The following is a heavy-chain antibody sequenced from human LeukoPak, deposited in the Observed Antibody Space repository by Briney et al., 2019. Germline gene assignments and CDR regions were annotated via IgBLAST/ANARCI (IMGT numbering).Heavy chain of an antibody. J-gene: IGHJ4*02. CDR3: ARGQKRGYCSSTSCYARYYFDY. Sequence: SETLSLTCAVYGGSFSGYYWSWIRQPPGKGLEWIGEINHSGNTNYNPSLKSRVTISVDTSKNQFSLKLSSVTAADTAVYYCARGQKRGYCSSTSCYARYYFDYWGQGTLVTVSS. CDR1: GGSFSGYY. V-gene: IGHV4-34*01. D-gene: IGHD2-2*01. CDR2: INHSGNT.